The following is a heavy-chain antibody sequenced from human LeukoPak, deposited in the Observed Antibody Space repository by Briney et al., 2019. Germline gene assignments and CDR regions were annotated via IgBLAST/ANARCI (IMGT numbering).Heavy chain of an antibody. V-gene: IGHV3-30*18. J-gene: IGHJ6*02. D-gene: IGHD4-23*01. CDR3: AKDSLRWSYFYYGMDV. CDR1: GLTLSSYG. Sequence: GGSLRLSCAASGLTLSSYGMHWVRQAPGKGLEWVAVISYAGSNKYYVDSVKGRFTISRDNSKNTLYLQMNSLRAEDTAVYYCAKDSLRWSYFYYGMDVWGQGTTVTVSS. CDR2: ISYAGSNK.